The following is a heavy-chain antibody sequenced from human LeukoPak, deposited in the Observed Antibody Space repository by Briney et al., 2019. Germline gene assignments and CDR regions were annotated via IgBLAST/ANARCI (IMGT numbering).Heavy chain of an antibody. Sequence: SETLSLTCAVYGGSFSGYYWSWIRQPPGKGREWIGEINHSGSTNYNPSLKSRVTITVDTTKNQYSLKLSSVTAADTAVYYCASGYCSSTSCYLGGMDVWGQGTTVTVSS. J-gene: IGHJ6*02. V-gene: IGHV4-34*01. CDR1: GGSFSGYY. D-gene: IGHD2-2*01. CDR2: INHSGST. CDR3: ASGYCSSTSCYLGGMDV.